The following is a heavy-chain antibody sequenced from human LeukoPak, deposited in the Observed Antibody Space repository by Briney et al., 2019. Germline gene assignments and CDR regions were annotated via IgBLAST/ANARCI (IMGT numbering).Heavy chain of an antibody. CDR1: GGSISSYY. Sequence: PSETLSLTCTVYGGSISSYYWSWIRQPPGKGLEWIGYIYYSGSTNYNPSLKSRVTISVDTSKNQFSLKLSSVTAADTAVYYCARWQAQLRRGWFDPWGQGTLVTVSS. J-gene: IGHJ5*02. D-gene: IGHD6-6*01. V-gene: IGHV4-59*01. CDR2: IYYSGST. CDR3: ARWQAQLRRGWFDP.